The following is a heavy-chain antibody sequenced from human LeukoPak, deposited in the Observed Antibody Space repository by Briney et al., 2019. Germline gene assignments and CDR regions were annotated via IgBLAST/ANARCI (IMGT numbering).Heavy chain of an antibody. CDR3: AMGYCSGGSCYSLPYYYYGMDV. Sequence: ASVKVSCKASGYTFTSYAMHWVRQAPGQRLEWMGWINAGNGNTKYPQKLQGRVTITRDTSASTAYMELSSLRSEDTAVYYCAMGYCSGGSCYSLPYYYYGMDVWGKGTTVTVSS. CDR2: INAGNGNT. CDR1: GYTFTSYA. J-gene: IGHJ6*04. V-gene: IGHV1-3*01. D-gene: IGHD2-15*01.